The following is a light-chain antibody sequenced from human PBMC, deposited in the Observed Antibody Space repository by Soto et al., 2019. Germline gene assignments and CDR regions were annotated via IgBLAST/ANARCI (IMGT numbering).Light chain of an antibody. CDR3: CSYAGSSSYV. CDR2: EGS. Sequence: QSALTQPASVSGSPGQSITISCTGTSSDVGSYNLVSWYQQHPGKAPKLMIYEGSKRPSGVSNRFSGSKSGNTASLTISGLQAEHEADYYCCSYAGSSSYVFGTGTKLTVL. CDR1: SSDVGSYNL. J-gene: IGLJ1*01. V-gene: IGLV2-23*01.